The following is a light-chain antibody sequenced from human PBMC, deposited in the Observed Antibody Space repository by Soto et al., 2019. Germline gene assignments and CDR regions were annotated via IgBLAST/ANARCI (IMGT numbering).Light chain of an antibody. J-gene: IGLJ1*01. CDR2: EVT. CDR1: SSDVGGYDR. Sequence: QSALTQPPSASGSPGQSVTISCTGTSSDVGGYDRVSWFQQHPGKAPKLMISEVTNRPSGVSDRFSGSKSGNTASLTISGLQAEDEADYYCSSFTSRFTFVFGTGTKVTVL. V-gene: IGLV2-18*02. CDR3: SSFTSRFTFV.